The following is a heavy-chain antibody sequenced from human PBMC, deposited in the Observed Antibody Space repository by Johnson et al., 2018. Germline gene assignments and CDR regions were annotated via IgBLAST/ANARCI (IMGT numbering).Heavy chain of an antibody. D-gene: IGHD6-19*01. CDR2: IIPILGIA. CDR3: ARGQSSGWAEYFQH. J-gene: IGHJ1*01. Sequence: QVQLVQSGAEVKKPGSSVKVSCKASGGTFSSYTISWVRQAPGQGLEWMGRIIPILGIANYAQKFQGRVTITADKSTSTAYMELSSLRSEDTAVYYCARGQSSGWAEYFQHWGQGTLVTVSS. V-gene: IGHV1-69*04. CDR1: GGTFSSYT.